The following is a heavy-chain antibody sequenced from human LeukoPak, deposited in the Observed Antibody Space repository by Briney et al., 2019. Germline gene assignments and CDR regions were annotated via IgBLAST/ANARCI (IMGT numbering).Heavy chain of an antibody. CDR3: AKDESVIAVAGTAGIDY. V-gene: IGHV3-30*18. J-gene: IGHJ4*02. CDR1: GFTFSIYS. D-gene: IGHD6-19*01. CDR2: ISYDGSNK. Sequence: GGSLRLSCAASGFTFSIYSMHWVRQAPGKGVEWVAVISYDGSNKYYADSVKGRFTISRDNSKNTLYLQMNSLRAEDTAVYYCAKDESVIAVAGTAGIDYWGQGTLVTVSS.